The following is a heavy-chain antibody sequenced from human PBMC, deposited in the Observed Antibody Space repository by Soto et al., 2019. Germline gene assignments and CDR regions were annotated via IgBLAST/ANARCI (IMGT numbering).Heavy chain of an antibody. V-gene: IGHV3-48*02. CDR1: GFTFSSYS. Sequence: GGSLRLSCAASGFTFSSYSMNWVRQAPGKGLEWVSYISSSSSTIYYADSVKGRFTISRDNAKNSLYLQMNSLRDEDTAVYYCARDLRKEAADLKFDYWGQGTLVTVSS. J-gene: IGHJ4*02. CDR2: ISSSSSTI. D-gene: IGHD6-13*01. CDR3: ARDLRKEAADLKFDY.